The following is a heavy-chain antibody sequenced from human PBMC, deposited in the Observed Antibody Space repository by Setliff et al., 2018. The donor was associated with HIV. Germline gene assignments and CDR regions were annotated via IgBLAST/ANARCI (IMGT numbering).Heavy chain of an antibody. D-gene: IGHD3-10*01. J-gene: IGHJ5*02. CDR1: GASFSDYY. CDR3: ATYADRESNRFDP. V-gene: IGHV4-34*01. Sequence: PSETLSLTCAVYGASFSDYYWSWVRQPPGKGLEWIGHIYTSGSTNYNPSLKSRVTISVDTSKNQFSLKLSSVTAADTAVYYCATYADRESNRFDPWGQGILVTAPQ. CDR2: IYTSGST.